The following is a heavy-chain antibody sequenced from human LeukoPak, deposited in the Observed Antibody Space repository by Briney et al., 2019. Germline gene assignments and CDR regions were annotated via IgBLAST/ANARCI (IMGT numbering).Heavy chain of an antibody. D-gene: IGHD3-3*01. CDR1: GGSISSSSYY. Sequence: SETLSLTCTVSGGSISSSSYYWGWVRQSPGKGLEWIGSIYYSGSTYYNPSLKSRVTISVDTSKNQFSLKLSSVTAADTAVYYCARLLVSGPPVDYWGQGTLVTVSS. V-gene: IGHV4-39*01. J-gene: IGHJ4*02. CDR3: ARLLVSGPPVDY. CDR2: IYYSGST.